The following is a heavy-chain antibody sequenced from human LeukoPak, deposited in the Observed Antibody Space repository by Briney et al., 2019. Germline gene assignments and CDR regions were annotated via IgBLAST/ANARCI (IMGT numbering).Heavy chain of an antibody. CDR1: GFTFSSHC. Sequence: GGSLRLSCEASGFTFSSHCMSWVRQAPGKGLERVANIKQDGSEKYYVDSVKGRFTISRDNAKNSLYLQMSILRAADTAVYYCARVRIAVTVSAFDIWGQGTMVTVSS. CDR3: ARVRIAVTVSAFDI. J-gene: IGHJ3*02. V-gene: IGHV3-7*01. CDR2: IKQDGSEK. D-gene: IGHD6-19*01.